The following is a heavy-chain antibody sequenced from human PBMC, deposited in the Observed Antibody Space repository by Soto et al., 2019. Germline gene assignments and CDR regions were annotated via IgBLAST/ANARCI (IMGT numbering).Heavy chain of an antibody. CDR1: GGSFSGYY. CDR3: ACGIAASPNPHLDY. Sequence: SETLSLTCAVYGGSFSGYYWSWIRQPPGKGLEWIGEINHSGSTNYNPSLKSRVTISVDTSKNQFSLKLSSVTAADTAVYYCACGIAASPNPHLDYWGQGTLVTVSS. D-gene: IGHD6-6*01. CDR2: INHSGST. V-gene: IGHV4-34*01. J-gene: IGHJ4*02.